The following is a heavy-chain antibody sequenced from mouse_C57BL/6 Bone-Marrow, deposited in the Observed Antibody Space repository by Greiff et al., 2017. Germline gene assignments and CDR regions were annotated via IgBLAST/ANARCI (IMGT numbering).Heavy chain of an antibody. D-gene: IGHD2-4*01. CDR3: TALDDCGGDY. V-gene: IGHV14-4*01. J-gene: IGHJ2*01. Sequence: VQLQQSGAELVRPGASVKLSCTASGFNIKDDYMPWVKQTPEQGLEWIGWIDPENGDAEYASKFPGKITITADTPSNTAYLQLSRLTSEDTAVYYCTALDDCGGDYWGQGTTLTVSS. CDR2: IDPENGDA. CDR1: GFNIKDDY.